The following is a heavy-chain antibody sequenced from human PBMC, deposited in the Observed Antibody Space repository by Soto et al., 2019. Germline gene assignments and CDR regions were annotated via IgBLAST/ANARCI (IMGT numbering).Heavy chain of an antibody. Sequence: PGGSLRLSCAASGFTFDDYAMHWVRQAPGKGLEWVSGISWNSGSIGYADSVKGRFTISRDNAKNSLYLQMNSLRAEDTALYYCEKVLPRASAFDIWGQGTMVTVSS. CDR3: EKVLPRASAFDI. CDR2: ISWNSGSI. CDR1: GFTFDDYA. J-gene: IGHJ3*02. V-gene: IGHV3-9*01.